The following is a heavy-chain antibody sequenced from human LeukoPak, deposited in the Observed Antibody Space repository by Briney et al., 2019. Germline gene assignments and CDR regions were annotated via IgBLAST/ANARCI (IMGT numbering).Heavy chain of an antibody. Sequence: RASVKVSCKVSGGIFSSHALSWVRQAPGQGLEWMGGIIPAFGTATYGQSFQGRVTISADESTSTAYMELSSLRSEDTAVYYCARSSGGFDFDYWGQGTLVTVSS. CDR1: GGIFSSHA. CDR3: ARSSGGFDFDY. CDR2: IIPAFGTA. D-gene: IGHD3-16*01. J-gene: IGHJ4*02. V-gene: IGHV1-69*13.